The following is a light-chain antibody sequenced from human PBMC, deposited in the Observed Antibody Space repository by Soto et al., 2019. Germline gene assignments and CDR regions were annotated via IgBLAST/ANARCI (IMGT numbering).Light chain of an antibody. V-gene: IGKV1D-13*01. J-gene: IGKJ4*01. CDR1: QGISDA. CDR2: DAS. Sequence: AIQLTQSPSSLSASLGDRVTLTCRARQGISDALAWYQQKPGKAPQLLIYDASTLESGVPSRFSGSGSGTDFPLTISILQPEDFATYYCQQFNNYPTFGGGTTVEIK. CDR3: QQFNNYPT.